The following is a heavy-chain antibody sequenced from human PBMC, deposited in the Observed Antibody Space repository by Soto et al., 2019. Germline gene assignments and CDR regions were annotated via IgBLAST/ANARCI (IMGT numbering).Heavy chain of an antibody. D-gene: IGHD6-19*01. V-gene: IGHV4-59*01. Sequence: QVQLQESGPGLVKPSETLSLTCTVSGGSISSYYWSWIRQPPGKELECIWYIYYIGSTNYNPSLRIRVAISVDTAKNQCSLKLSSVTAADPAVYYCARAYSSGWFAYYYYGIDVWGQGTTVTVSS. J-gene: IGHJ6*02. CDR3: ARAYSSGWFAYYYYGIDV. CDR2: IYYIGST. CDR1: GGSISSYY.